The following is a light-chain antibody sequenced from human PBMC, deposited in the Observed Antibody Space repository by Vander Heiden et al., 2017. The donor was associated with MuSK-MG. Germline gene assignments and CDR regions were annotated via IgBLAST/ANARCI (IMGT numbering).Light chain of an antibody. CDR3: CSYTFTSRPI. V-gene: IGLV2-14*03. CDR1: SSDVGAYDY. Sequence: QSALTQPASVSASLGQSLTISCTGTSSDVGAYDYVSWYRQHPGKAPTLMIFDGFNRPSGVSNRFSGSKSGNTASLTISGLQAEDEADYYCCSYTFTSRPIFGGGTTLTVL. J-gene: IGLJ2*01. CDR2: DGF.